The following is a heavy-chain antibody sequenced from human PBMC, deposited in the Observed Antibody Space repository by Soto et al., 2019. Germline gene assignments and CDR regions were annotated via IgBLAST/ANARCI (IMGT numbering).Heavy chain of an antibody. Sequence: QVQLVQSGAEVKKPGASVKVSCKASGYTFTSYDINWVRQATGQGLEWMGWMNPNSGNTGYTQKFQGRVTMTRNTSISTAYMERSSLRSEDTAVYYCARNYHGAGSYYNRFDPWGQGTLVTVSS. D-gene: IGHD3-10*01. CDR1: GYTFTSYD. CDR3: ARNYHGAGSYYNRFDP. J-gene: IGHJ5*02. V-gene: IGHV1-8*01. CDR2: MNPNSGNT.